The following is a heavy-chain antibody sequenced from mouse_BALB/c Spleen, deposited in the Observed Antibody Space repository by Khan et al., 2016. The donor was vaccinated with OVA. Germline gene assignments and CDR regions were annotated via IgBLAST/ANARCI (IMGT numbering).Heavy chain of an antibody. J-gene: IGHJ2*01. CDR3: ARRGLRWDFDY. D-gene: IGHD6-1*01. CDR2: INPSTGYT. Sequence: VQLQQSGAELAKPGASVKMSCKASGYTFINYWILWVKQRPGQGLEWIGYINPSTGYTEYNQNFKDKATLTADKPSSPAYMQLSSLTSEDSAVYYCARRGLRWDFDYWGQGTTLTVSS. V-gene: IGHV1-7*01. CDR1: GYTFINYW.